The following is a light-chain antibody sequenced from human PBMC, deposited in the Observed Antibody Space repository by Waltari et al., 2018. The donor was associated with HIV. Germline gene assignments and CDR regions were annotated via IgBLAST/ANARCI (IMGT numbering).Light chain of an antibody. CDR1: QSLLYTSNNKNC. CDR3: QQFYSSPLT. Sequence: DIVMTQSQDSLALSLGERATINYKSSQSLLYTSNNKNCLAWYQQKPGQPPKLLIYWASTRESGVPDRFSGSESETDFTLTISGLQAEDVAVYYCQQFYSSPLTFGQGTSLEIK. J-gene: IGKJ2*01. CDR2: WAS. V-gene: IGKV4-1*01.